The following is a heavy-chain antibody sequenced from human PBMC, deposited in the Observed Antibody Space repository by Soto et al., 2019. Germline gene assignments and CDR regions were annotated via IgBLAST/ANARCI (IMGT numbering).Heavy chain of an antibody. Sequence: VGVLRLSCAASGFTFSSYAMSWVRQAPGKGLEWVSAISGSGGSTYYADSVKGRFTISRDNSKNTLYLQMNSLRAEDTAVYYCAKDRDYYDSSGYYFYYYYGMDVWGQGTTVTVSS. CDR2: ISGSGGST. D-gene: IGHD3-22*01. CDR1: GFTFSSYA. CDR3: AKDRDYYDSSGYYFYYYYGMDV. V-gene: IGHV3-23*01. J-gene: IGHJ6*02.